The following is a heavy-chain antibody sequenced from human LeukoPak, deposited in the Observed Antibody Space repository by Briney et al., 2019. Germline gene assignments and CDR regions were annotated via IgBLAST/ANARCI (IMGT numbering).Heavy chain of an antibody. J-gene: IGHJ4*02. Sequence: QPGGSLRLSCAASGFTFSSYSMNWVRQAPGKGLEWVSYISSSSTIYYADSVKGRFTISRDNAKNSLYLQMNSLRAEDTAVYYCARDLGYIFDYWGQGTLVTVSS. CDR1: GFTFSSYS. D-gene: IGHD5-18*01. V-gene: IGHV3-48*01. CDR2: ISSSSTI. CDR3: ARDLGYIFDY.